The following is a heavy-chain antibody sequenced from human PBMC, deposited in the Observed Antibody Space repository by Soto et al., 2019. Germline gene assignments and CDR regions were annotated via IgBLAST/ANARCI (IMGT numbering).Heavy chain of an antibody. Sequence: SETLSLTCTVSGGPISSYYWSWIRQPPGKGLEWIGYIYYSGSTNYNPSLKSRVTISVDTSRNQFSLKLSSVTAADTAVYYCARVGGSYKEPWFDPWGQGTLVTVSS. CDR1: GGPISSYY. CDR2: IYYSGST. D-gene: IGHD1-26*01. V-gene: IGHV4-59*01. CDR3: ARVGGSYKEPWFDP. J-gene: IGHJ5*02.